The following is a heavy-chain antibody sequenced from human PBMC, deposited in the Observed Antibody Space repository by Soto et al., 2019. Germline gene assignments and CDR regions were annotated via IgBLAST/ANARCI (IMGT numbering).Heavy chain of an antibody. D-gene: IGHD3-9*01. V-gene: IGHV4-59*08. CDR3: ARRYYDILTGSMTYFDY. CDR1: GGSISSYY. CDR2: IYYSGST. J-gene: IGHJ4*02. Sequence: SETLSLTCTVSGGSISSYYWSWIRQPPGKGLEWIGYIYYSGSTNYNPSLKSRVTISVDTSKNQFSLKLSSVTAADTAVYYCARRYYDILTGSMTYFDYWGQGTLVTVSS.